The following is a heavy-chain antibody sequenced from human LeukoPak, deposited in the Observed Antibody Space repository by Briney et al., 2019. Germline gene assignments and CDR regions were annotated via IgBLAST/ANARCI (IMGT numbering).Heavy chain of an antibody. V-gene: IGHV3-48*03. J-gene: IGHJ5*01. CDR1: GFTFSNYA. Sequence: GGSLRLSCAASGFTFSNYAMNWVRQAPGKGLEWVSYISSSGGTIYYADSVKGRFTTSRDNAKNSLYLQMNSLRAEDTAVYYCARANWFDYWGQGSLVTVSS. D-gene: IGHD2-8*01. CDR3: ARANWFDY. CDR2: ISSSGGTI.